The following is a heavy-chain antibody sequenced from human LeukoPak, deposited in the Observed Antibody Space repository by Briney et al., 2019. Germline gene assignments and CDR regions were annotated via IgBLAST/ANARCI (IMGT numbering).Heavy chain of an antibody. CDR3: ARVPQGSSWPYYFDY. CDR2: IVPILGTA. Sequence: SSGKVSCKASGGTFSTYAISWVRQAPGQGPEWVGRIVPILGTANYAQNFQGRVTITADRSTTTAYMELSSLRSEDTAVYYCARVPQGSSWPYYFDYWGQGTLVTVSS. D-gene: IGHD6-13*01. V-gene: IGHV1-69*04. J-gene: IGHJ4*02. CDR1: GGTFSTYA.